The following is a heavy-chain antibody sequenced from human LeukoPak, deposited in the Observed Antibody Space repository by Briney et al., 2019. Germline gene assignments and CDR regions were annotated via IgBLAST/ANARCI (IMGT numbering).Heavy chain of an antibody. Sequence: SETLSLTCNVSGDSISSNSYYWGWIRQPPGKGLEWIGYIYYSGSTNYNPSLKSRVTISVDTSKNQFSLKLSSVTAADTAVYYCARHHMVRGFDYWGQGTLVTVSS. D-gene: IGHD3-10*01. V-gene: IGHV4-61*05. J-gene: IGHJ4*02. CDR2: IYYSGST. CDR1: GDSISSNSYY. CDR3: ARHHMVRGFDY.